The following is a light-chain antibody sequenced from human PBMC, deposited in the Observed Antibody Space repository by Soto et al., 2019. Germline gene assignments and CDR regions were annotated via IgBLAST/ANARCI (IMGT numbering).Light chain of an antibody. CDR2: GNI. CDR3: QSYDSSLSGWV. CDR1: SANIGAAYN. Sequence: QSVLTQPPSVSGAPGQRVTISCTGSSANIGAAYNVDWYQQLPGTAPKLLIYGNINRPSGVPDRFSGSKSGTSASLAITGLQAEDEADYFCQSYDSSLSGWVFGTGTKVTVL. J-gene: IGLJ1*01. V-gene: IGLV1-40*01.